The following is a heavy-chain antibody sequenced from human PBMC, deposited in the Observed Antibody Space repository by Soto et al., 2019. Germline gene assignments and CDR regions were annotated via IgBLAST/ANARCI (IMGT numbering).Heavy chain of an antibody. D-gene: IGHD3-16*01. CDR1: GGSISSNY. J-gene: IGHJ6*01. V-gene: IGHV4-4*08. CDR2: VYNSGST. CDR3: ARDPFLITLSREIFYYGLDV. Sequence: SETLSLTCTVSGGSISSNYWTWIRQPPGKGLEWIGYVYNSGSTNYNPSLKSRVTMSLYTSKNQFSLKLGTVTSDYSALYYCARDPFLITLSREIFYYGLDVWGQGTTVTVSS.